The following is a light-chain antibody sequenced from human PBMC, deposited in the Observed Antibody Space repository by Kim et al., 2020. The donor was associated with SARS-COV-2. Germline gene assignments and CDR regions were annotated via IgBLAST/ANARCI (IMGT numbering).Light chain of an antibody. J-gene: IGLJ3*02. CDR1: SLRSYY. Sequence: ALGQKVRITCQGDSLRSYYASWYQQKPGQDPVLVIYGKNNRPSGIPDRFSGSSSGNTASLTITGAQAEDEADYYCNSRDSSGNWVFGGGTKLTVL. V-gene: IGLV3-19*01. CDR3: NSRDSSGNWV. CDR2: GKN.